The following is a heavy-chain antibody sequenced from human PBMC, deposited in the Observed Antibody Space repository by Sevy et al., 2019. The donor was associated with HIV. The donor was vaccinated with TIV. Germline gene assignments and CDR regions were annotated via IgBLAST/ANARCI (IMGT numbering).Heavy chain of an antibody. J-gene: IGHJ6*02. V-gene: IGHV5-51*01. D-gene: IGHD6-13*01. CDR2: IYPCDSDT. CDR1: GYIFSDYW. Sequence: GESLKISCKGSGYIFSDYWIGWVRQMPGKGLEWMGIIYPCDSDTRYSPSSQGQVTISADKSISTAYLQWSSLKASDTAMYYCARATAGTAPHFSYYTMDVWGQGTTVTVSS. CDR3: ARATAGTAPHFSYYTMDV.